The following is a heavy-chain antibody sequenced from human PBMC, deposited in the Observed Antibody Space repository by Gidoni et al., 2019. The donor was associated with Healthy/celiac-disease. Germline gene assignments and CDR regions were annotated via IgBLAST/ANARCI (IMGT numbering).Heavy chain of an antibody. D-gene: IGHD3-10*01. V-gene: IGHV3-21*01. CDR1: GFTFGGYR. CDR2: IMSSSSYI. Sequence: EVQLGESGGGLVKPGGSLRLACAASGFTFGGYRMNWVRQAPGKGVGWVSSIMSSSSYIYYADSVKGRFTSTRDNAKNSLYLQMNSLRAEDTAVYYCASAMVRGVIISYYGMDVWGQGTTVTVSS. J-gene: IGHJ6*02. CDR3: ASAMVRGVIISYYGMDV.